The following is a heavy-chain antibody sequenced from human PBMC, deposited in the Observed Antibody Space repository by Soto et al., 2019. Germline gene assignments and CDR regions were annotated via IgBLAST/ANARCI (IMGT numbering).Heavy chain of an antibody. CDR3: ARDSRWCSGGSCYYDY. CDR2: INPNSGGT. J-gene: IGHJ4*02. Sequence: GASVKVSCKASGYTFTGYYMHWVRPAPGQGLEWMGWINPNSGGTNYAQKFQGWVTMTRDTSISTAYMELSRLRSDDTAVYYCARDSRWCSGGSCYYDYWGQGTLVTVSS. CDR1: GYTFTGYY. D-gene: IGHD2-15*01. V-gene: IGHV1-2*04.